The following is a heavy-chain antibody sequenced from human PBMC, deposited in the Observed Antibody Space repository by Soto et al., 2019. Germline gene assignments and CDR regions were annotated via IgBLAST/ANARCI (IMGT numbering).Heavy chain of an antibody. D-gene: IGHD3-22*01. V-gene: IGHV3-33*01. CDR3: ARDSSGYYFDAFDI. CDR2: IWYDGSNK. J-gene: IGHJ3*02. CDR1: GFTFSSYG. Sequence: GGSLRLSCAASGFTFSSYGMHWVRQAPGKGLEWGAVIWYDGSNKYYADSVKGRFTISRDNSKNTLYLQMNSLRAEDTAVYYCARDSSGYYFDAFDIWGQGTMVTVSS.